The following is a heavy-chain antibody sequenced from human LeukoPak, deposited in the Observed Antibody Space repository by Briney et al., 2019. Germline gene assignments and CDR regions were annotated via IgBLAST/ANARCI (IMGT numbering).Heavy chain of an antibody. CDR2: ISGSGRTT. CDR1: GFTFSNHA. J-gene: IGHJ4*02. CDR3: VKNVVVKRYNDY. Sequence: GGSLRLSCAASGFTFSNHAMSWVRQTPGKGLQWISVISGSGRTTEYADSVKGRFTISRDNSKNTLSLQMNSLRVEDTAIYYCVKNVVVKRYNDYWGQGTLVTVSS. V-gene: IGHV3-23*01. D-gene: IGHD2-15*01.